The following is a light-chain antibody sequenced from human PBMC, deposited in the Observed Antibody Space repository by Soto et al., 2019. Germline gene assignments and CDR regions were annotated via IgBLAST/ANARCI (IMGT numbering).Light chain of an antibody. CDR3: QEYNDWPRGT. CDR2: AAS. V-gene: IGKV3-15*01. CDR1: QSVNTN. J-gene: IGKJ1*01. Sequence: EVVMTQSPATLSVSPVERATLSCMASQSVNTNLAWYQQRPGQAPRVLIYAASTRATGIADRFSGSGSGTDFTLTISSLQPEDIGLYYCQEYNDWPRGTFGQGTKVDIK.